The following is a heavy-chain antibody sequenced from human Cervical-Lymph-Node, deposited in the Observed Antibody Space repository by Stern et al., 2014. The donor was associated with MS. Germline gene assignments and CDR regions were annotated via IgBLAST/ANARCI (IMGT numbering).Heavy chain of an antibody. J-gene: IGHJ4*02. CDR1: GYRFTTYW. Sequence: EVQLVESGAEVKKSGESLTISCKGSGYRFTTYWIGWVRQMPGKGLESMGIFYPGDTDTRYRPAFQGQVTTSFDASISTAFLHWSSLKASDTATYYCARSPSGVSDPHYFDSWGQGTLVTVSS. D-gene: IGHD2-15*01. CDR3: ARSPSGVSDPHYFDS. CDR2: FYPGDTDT. V-gene: IGHV5-51*01.